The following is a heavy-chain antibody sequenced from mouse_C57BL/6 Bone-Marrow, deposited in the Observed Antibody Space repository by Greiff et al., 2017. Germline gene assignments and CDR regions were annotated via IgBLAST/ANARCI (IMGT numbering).Heavy chain of an antibody. CDR1: GYTFTDHT. V-gene: IGHV1-78*01. Sequence: VKLMESDAELVKPGASVKISCKVSGYTFTDHTIHWMKQRPEQGLEWIGYIYPRDGSTKYNEKFKGKATLTADKSSITSYMQLNSLTSEDSAVYFCARSDGYTWFAYWGQGTLVTVSA. CDR2: IYPRDGST. J-gene: IGHJ3*01. CDR3: ARSDGYTWFAY. D-gene: IGHD2-3*01.